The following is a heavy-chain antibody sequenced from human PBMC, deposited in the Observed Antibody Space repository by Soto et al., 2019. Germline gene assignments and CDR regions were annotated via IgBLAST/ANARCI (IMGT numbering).Heavy chain of an antibody. CDR1: GGTFSSYT. D-gene: IGHD2-2*01. CDR2: IIPILGIA. Sequence: QVQLVQSGAEVKKPGSSVKVSCKASGGTFSSYTISWVRQAPGQGLEWMGRIIPILGIANYAQKFQGRVTLTADKSTSTAYMALSSLRSEDTAVYYCAVQSGAVVPAATQFAYWGQGTLVTVSS. CDR3: AVQSGAVVPAATQFAY. J-gene: IGHJ4*02. V-gene: IGHV1-69*02.